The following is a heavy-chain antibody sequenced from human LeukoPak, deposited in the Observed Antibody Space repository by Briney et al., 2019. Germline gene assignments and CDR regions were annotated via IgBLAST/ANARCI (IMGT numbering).Heavy chain of an antibody. Sequence: GGSLRLSCAASGFTFSSYWMSWVRQAPGKGLEWVANIKQDGSEKYYVDSVKGRFTISRDNAKNSLYLQMNSLRAEDTAVYYCARAGGDLAYNWFDPWGQGTQVTVSS. V-gene: IGHV3-7*01. CDR2: IKQDGSEK. CDR1: GFTFSSYW. J-gene: IGHJ5*02. CDR3: ARAGGDLAYNWFDP. D-gene: IGHD2-21*02.